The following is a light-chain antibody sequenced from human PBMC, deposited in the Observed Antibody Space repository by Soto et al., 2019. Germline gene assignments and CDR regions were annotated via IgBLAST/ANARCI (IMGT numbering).Light chain of an antibody. CDR2: DAS. Sequence: EIVLTQSPATLSLSPGERATLSGRASQSVSSYLAWYQQKPGQAPRLLIYDASNRATGIPARFSGSGSGTDYTLTISSLEPEYFAVYYCQQRSNWPYTFGEGTKLEI. CDR1: QSVSSY. V-gene: IGKV3-11*01. J-gene: IGKJ2*01. CDR3: QQRSNWPYT.